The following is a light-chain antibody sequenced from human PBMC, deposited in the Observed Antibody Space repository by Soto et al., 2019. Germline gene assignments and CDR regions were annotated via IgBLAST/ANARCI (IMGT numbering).Light chain of an antibody. Sequence: QSALTQPASVSGSLGQSINISCTGTTSNVGGFNLVSWYQQHRGKAPKVILYEVSRRPSGISDRFSGSKSGNTASLTISGLRAEDEADYYRCSYSGVTTVMFGGGTKLTVL. CDR1: TSNVGGFNL. CDR3: CSYSGVTTVM. J-gene: IGLJ3*02. CDR2: EVS. V-gene: IGLV2-23*02.